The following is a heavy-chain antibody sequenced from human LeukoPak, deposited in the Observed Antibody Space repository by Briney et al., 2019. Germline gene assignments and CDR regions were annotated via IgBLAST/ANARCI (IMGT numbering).Heavy chain of an antibody. CDR1: GFTFSSYE. CDR3: AELGITMIGGV. V-gene: IGHV3-48*03. Sequence: PGGSLRFSGAASGFTFSSYEMNWVRQAPGKGLEWVSYISSSGSTIHYADSVKGRFTISRDNAKNSLYLQMNSLRAEDTAVYYCAELGITMIGGVWGKGTTVTISS. CDR2: ISSSGSTI. J-gene: IGHJ6*04. D-gene: IGHD3-10*02.